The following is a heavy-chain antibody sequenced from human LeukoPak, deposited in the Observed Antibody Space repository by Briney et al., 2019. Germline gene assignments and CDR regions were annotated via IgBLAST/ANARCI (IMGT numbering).Heavy chain of an antibody. D-gene: IGHD1-20*01. CDR1: GFTFSRYA. Sequence: PGGSLRLSCAASGFTFSRYAMHWVRQAPGKGLESVSAISSSGGSTYYANSVKGRFTISRDNSKNTLYLQMGSLRAEDLAVYYCARDFGLTGKVDYWGQGTLVTVSS. V-gene: IGHV3-64*01. CDR3: ARDFGLTGKVDY. CDR2: ISSSGGST. J-gene: IGHJ4*02.